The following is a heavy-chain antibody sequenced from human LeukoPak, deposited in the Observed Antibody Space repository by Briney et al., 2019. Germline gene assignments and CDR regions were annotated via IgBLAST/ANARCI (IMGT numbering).Heavy chain of an antibody. D-gene: IGHD3-10*01. V-gene: IGHV1-2*04. CDR2: IHPNSGAT. Sequence: ASVKVSCKASGYSFTGYYMHWVRQAPGQGLEWIGWIHPNSGATDYAQKFQGWVTVTRDTSITTAYMELSRLTSDDTAVYYCARARGLTARGNAFDVWGQGTMVTVSS. CDR3: ARARGLTARGNAFDV. CDR1: GYSFTGYY. J-gene: IGHJ3*01.